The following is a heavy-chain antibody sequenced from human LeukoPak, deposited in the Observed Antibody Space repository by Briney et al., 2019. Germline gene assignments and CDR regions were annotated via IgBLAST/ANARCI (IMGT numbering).Heavy chain of an antibody. CDR2: IISASTY. CDR3: AREGSGLGYFDY. Sequence: GGSLRLSCAASGFKFNQYTMHRVRQAPGKGLEWVSSIISASTYYADSLEGRFTISRDNARDSVFLHMNSLRADDTAVYYCAREGSGLGYFDYWGQGTLVTVAS. D-gene: IGHD3-3*01. CDR1: GFKFNQYT. J-gene: IGHJ4*02. V-gene: IGHV3-69-1*02.